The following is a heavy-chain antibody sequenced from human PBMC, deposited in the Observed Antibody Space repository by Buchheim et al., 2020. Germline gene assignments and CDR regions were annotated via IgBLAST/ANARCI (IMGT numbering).Heavy chain of an antibody. J-gene: IGHJ4*02. Sequence: EVQLLESGGGLVQPGGSLRLSCAASGFTFSSYAMSWVRQAPGKGLEWVSAISGWGGGSYYADCVKGGFTISRDNYQNALYLQMNSLRAEDTAVYYCAKDRGPAAAMRLAYWGQGTL. CDR1: GFTFSSYA. CDR2: ISGWGGGS. V-gene: IGHV3-23*01. D-gene: IGHD2-2*01. CDR3: AKDRGPAAAMRLAY.